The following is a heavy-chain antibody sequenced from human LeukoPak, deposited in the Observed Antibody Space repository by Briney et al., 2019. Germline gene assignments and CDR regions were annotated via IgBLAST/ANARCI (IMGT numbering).Heavy chain of an antibody. CDR1: GYSFTSYW. Sequence: GESLKISCKGSGYSFTSYWISWVRQMPGKGLEWMGRIDPSDSYTNYSPSFQGHVTISADKSITTAYLQWSSLKASDTAMYYCARAPFALSAFDIWGQGTMVTVS. V-gene: IGHV5-10-1*01. CDR2: IDPSDSYT. J-gene: IGHJ3*02. CDR3: ARAPFALSAFDI.